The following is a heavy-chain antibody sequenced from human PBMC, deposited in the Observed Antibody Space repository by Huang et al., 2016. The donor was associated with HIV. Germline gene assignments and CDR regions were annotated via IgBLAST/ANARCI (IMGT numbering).Heavy chain of an antibody. J-gene: IGHJ4*02. Sequence: QVQLEQSGPAVRKPGSSVKVSCQASGGSFSDQIISWVRQAPGQRFEWMGGIIPRLREPAYAQECKGRVTMTADESTATIYMELNSLTSEDTAVYYCAMSLRYQYDSRSYWGRYFDYWGQGTLVTVSS. CDR1: GGSFSDQI. D-gene: IGHD3-16*01. CDR2: IIPRLREP. CDR3: AMSLRYQYDSRSYWGRYFDY. V-gene: IGHV1-69*01.